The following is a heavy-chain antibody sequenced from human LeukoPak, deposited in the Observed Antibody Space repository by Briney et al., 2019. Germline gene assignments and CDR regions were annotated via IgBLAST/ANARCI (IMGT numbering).Heavy chain of an antibody. J-gene: IGHJ4*02. CDR1: GGSISSSTYY. V-gene: IGHV4-39*01. CDR2: MYYSGST. D-gene: IGHD2-2*01. CDR3: ARHYCSSASCYVDY. Sequence: SETLSLTCTVSGGSISSSTYYWGWIRQPPGKGLEWIDMMYYSGSTYYNPSLKSRVTISVDTSKNQFSLKLSSVTAADTAVYYCARHYCSSASCYVDYWGQGTLVTVTS.